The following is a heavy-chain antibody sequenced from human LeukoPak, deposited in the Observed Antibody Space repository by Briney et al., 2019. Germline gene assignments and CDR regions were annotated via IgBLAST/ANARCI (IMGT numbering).Heavy chain of an antibody. CDR3: ARHRYSGSDTQGFDS. Sequence: GESLKLSRKGSGYRFTEYWIAWARQMPGKGLEWVGIVYPSNSETRYSPSFQGQVTISADKSISTAYLQWSSLEASDTAMYFCARHRYSGSDTQGFDSWGQGTLVTVSS. D-gene: IGHD5-12*01. V-gene: IGHV5-51*01. CDR2: VYPSNSET. CDR1: GYRFTEYW. J-gene: IGHJ4*02.